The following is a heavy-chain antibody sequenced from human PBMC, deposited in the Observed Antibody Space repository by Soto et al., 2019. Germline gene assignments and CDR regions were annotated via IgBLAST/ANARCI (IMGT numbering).Heavy chain of an antibody. V-gene: IGHV3-23*01. CDR3: AKVRPLKVAATLRGMYYFDY. CDR2: ISGSGGST. Sequence: SGGSLRLSCAASGFTFSSYAMSWVRQAPGKGLEWVSAISGSGGSTYYADSVKGRFTISRDNSKNTLYLQMNSLRAEDTAVYYCAKVRPLKVAATLRGMYYFDYWGQGTLVTVSS. CDR1: GFTFSSYA. J-gene: IGHJ4*02. D-gene: IGHD2-15*01.